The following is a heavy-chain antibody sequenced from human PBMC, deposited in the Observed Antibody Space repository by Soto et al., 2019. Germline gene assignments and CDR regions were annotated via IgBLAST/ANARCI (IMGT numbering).Heavy chain of an antibody. D-gene: IGHD3-16*01. CDR3: ARGGRDAYNWFGP. CDR1: GFTFSSYW. CDR2: IKQDGSEK. Sequence: EAQLVESGGGLVQPGGSLRVSCAVSGFTFSSYWMSWVRQAPGKGLEWVAKIKQDGSEKDYVDSVKGRFTISRDNANNSLFLQMYSLRAEDTAVYYCARGGRDAYNWFGPWGQGTLVTVSS. J-gene: IGHJ5*02. V-gene: IGHV3-7*01.